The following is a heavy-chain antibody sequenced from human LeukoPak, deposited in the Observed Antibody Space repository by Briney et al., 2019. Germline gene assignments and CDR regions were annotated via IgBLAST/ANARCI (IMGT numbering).Heavy chain of an antibody. V-gene: IGHV4-34*01. CDR2: INHRGST. J-gene: IGHJ4*02. CDR1: GGSFSGFS. D-gene: IGHD6-13*01. CDR3: ARGVYIAAAQYGY. Sequence: SETLSLTCAVYGGSFSGFSWTWVRQPPGKGLEWIGEINHRGSTDYNASLKSRVTISVDTSKNQFSLKLSSVTAADTAVYYCARGVYIAAAQYGYWGQGTLVTVSS.